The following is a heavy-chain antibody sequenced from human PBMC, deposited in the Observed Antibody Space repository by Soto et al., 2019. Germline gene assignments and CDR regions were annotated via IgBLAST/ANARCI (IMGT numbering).Heavy chain of an antibody. V-gene: IGHV5-51*03. Sequence: EVQLVQSEAEVKKPGESLKISCKGSGYSFTNYWIGWVRQMPGKGLEWMGIIYPGDSDTRYSPSFQGQVTISADKSISTAYLQWSSLKASDTAMYYCARRGRYCSSTSCYPTSFDYWGQGTLVTVSS. CDR1: GYSFTNYW. CDR2: IYPGDSDT. D-gene: IGHD2-2*01. J-gene: IGHJ4*02. CDR3: ARRGRYCSSTSCYPTSFDY.